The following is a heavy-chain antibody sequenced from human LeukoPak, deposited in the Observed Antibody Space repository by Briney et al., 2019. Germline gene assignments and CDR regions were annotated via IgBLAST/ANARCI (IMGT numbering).Heavy chain of an antibody. Sequence: GGSLRLSCAASGFTFDDYAMHWVRQAPGKGLEWVSGISWNSGSIGYADSVKGRFTISRDNAKNSLYLQMNSLRAEDTALYYCAKAGGDDSSGYYSYFDYWGQGTLVTVSS. J-gene: IGHJ4*02. CDR2: ISWNSGSI. CDR1: GFTFDDYA. CDR3: AKAGGDDSSGYYSYFDY. D-gene: IGHD3-22*01. V-gene: IGHV3-9*01.